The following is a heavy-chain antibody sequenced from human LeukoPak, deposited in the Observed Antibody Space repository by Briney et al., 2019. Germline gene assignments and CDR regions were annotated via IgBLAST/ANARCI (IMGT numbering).Heavy chain of an antibody. J-gene: IGHJ4*02. V-gene: IGHV3-30-3*01. Sequence: PGRSLRLSCAASGFTFSNYAMHWVRQAPGKGLEWVAVISYDGSNKYYADPVKGRFTISRDNSKNTLYLQMNSLRAEDTAVYYCARDRPTVVRGVLVYWGQGTLVTVSS. CDR3: ARDRPTVVRGVLVY. CDR2: ISYDGSNK. CDR1: GFTFSNYA. D-gene: IGHD3-10*01.